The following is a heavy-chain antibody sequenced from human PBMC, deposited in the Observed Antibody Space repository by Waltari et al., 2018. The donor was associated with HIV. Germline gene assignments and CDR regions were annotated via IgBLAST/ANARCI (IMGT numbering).Heavy chain of an antibody. CDR1: GYTFTNFW. D-gene: IGHD3-10*01. CDR3: ARRPDYGGDWFGS. V-gene: IGHV5-51*03. Sequence: EVRLVQSGPVMRRPGDSLKISCRTSGYTFTNFWVGWVGQTADKGLQWIGISCPHNEVVKYNPSFHGRGGITVDWSTATTYLEWRSLTTSDTGIYYCARRPDYGGDWFGSWGQGTLVTVSS. CDR2: SCPHNEVV. J-gene: IGHJ5*01.